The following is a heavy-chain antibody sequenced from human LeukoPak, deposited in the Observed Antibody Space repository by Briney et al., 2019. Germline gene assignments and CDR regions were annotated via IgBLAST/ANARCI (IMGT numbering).Heavy chain of an antibody. CDR2: ISYDGSNK. CDR1: GFTFSSYG. V-gene: IGHV3-30*18. Sequence: GRSLRLSCAASGFTFSSYGMHWVRQAPGKGLEWVAVISYDGSNKYYADSVKGRFTISRDNSKNTLYLQMNSLRAEDTAVYYCAKMTQERRRDDYWGQGTLVTVSS. J-gene: IGHJ4*02. CDR3: AKMTQERRRDDY.